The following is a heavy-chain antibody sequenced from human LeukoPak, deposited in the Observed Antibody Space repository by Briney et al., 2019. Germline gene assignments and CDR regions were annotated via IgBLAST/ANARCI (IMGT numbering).Heavy chain of an antibody. V-gene: IGHV3-66*01. J-gene: IGHJ5*02. Sequence: GGSLRLSWAASGLTVSTNYSTWLRQAPGKGLEWVSVIYSGGSTYYADSVKGRFTISRANSKNTLYLQMNSLRAEDTAVYYCAKDSGARLDPWGQGTLVTVSS. CDR1: GLTVSTNY. CDR3: AKDSGARLDP. CDR2: IYSGGST.